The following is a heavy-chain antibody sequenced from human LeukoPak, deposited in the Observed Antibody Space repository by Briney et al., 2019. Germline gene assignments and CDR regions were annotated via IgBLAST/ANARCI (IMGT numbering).Heavy chain of an antibody. CDR1: GGSFSGYY. CDR3: ARVSLSSSGYYTYYFDY. J-gene: IGHJ4*02. V-gene: IGHV4-34*01. D-gene: IGHD3-22*01. Sequence: PSETLSLTCAVYGGSFSGYYWSWIRQPPGKGLEWIGEINHSGSTNYNPSLKSRVTISVDTSKNQFSLKLSSVTAADTAVYYCARVSLSSSGYYTYYFDYWGQGTLVTVSS. CDR2: INHSGST.